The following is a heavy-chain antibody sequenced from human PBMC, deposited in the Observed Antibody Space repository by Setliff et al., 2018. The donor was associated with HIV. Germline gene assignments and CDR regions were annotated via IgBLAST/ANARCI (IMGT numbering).Heavy chain of an antibody. V-gene: IGHV1-18*01. J-gene: IGHJ3*02. CDR1: GATFSSYG. CDR2: IIPRDGRT. Sequence: ASVKVSCKASGATFSSYGISWVRQAPGQGLEWMGGIIPRDGRTNYEQKFQGRVTMTTDTSTNTAYMERRSLRSDDTAVYYCARGYGAFDIWGQGTMVTVSS. D-gene: IGHD5-18*01. CDR3: ARGYGAFDI.